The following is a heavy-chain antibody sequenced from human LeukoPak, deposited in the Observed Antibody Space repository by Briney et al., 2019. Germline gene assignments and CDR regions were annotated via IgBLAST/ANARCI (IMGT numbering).Heavy chain of an antibody. D-gene: IGHD2-8*02. CDR3: TTNSRTVIAAGGG. Sequence: GGSLRLSCAASRLPFSSYAMSWVRQAPGKGLEWVGRIKSYTYGGTTDYAAPVKGRFSISRDDSKTTLFLQMDSLITEDTAVYYCTTNSRTVIAAGGGWGQGTLVTVSS. CDR1: RLPFSSYA. V-gene: IGHV3-15*05. CDR2: IKSYTYGGTT. J-gene: IGHJ4*02.